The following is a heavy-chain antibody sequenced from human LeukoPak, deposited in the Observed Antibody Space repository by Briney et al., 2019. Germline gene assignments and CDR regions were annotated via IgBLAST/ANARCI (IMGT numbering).Heavy chain of an antibody. D-gene: IGHD1-20*01. V-gene: IGHV3-30*03. CDR1: GFTFSSYG. J-gene: IGHJ3*01. Sequence: PGRSLRLSCAASGFTFSSYGMHWVRQAPGKGLEWVAVISRDGGTVYYADSMRGQFTISRDNSRNTLYLQMNNLGPEDTAVFYCARALPMTGTPENAFDLWGRGTMVTVSS. CDR3: ARALPMTGTPENAFDL. CDR2: ISRDGGTV.